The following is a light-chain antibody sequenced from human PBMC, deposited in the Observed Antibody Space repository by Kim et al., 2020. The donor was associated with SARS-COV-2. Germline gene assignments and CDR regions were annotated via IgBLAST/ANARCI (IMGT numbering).Light chain of an antibody. CDR2: DVS. Sequence: HSITIACTGTSSDVGGYNYVSWYQQHPGKAPKLRIYDVSKRPSGVPDRFSGSKSGNTASLTISWLQAEDEADYYCCSYAGSYTWVFGGGTKVTVL. CDR3: CSYAGSYTWV. CDR1: SSDVGGYNY. V-gene: IGLV2-11*01. J-gene: IGLJ3*02.